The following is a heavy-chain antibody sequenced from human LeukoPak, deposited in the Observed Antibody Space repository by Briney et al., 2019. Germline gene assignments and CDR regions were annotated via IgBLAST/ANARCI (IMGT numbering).Heavy chain of an antibody. CDR2: INPNSGGT. V-gene: IGHV1-2*02. J-gene: IGHJ4*02. CDR3: ARVKSSKTTVTTHY. CDR1: GYTFTGYY. Sequence: ASVKVSCKASGYTFTGYYMHWVRQAPGQGLEWMGWINPNSGGTNYAQKFQGRVTMTRDTSISTAYMELSRLRSDDTAVYYCARVKSSKTTVTTHYWGQGTLVTVSS. D-gene: IGHD4-17*01.